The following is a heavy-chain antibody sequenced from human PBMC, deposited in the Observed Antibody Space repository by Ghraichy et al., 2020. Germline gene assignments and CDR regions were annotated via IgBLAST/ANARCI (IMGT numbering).Heavy chain of an antibody. J-gene: IGHJ5*02. CDR1: GGSINSYY. D-gene: IGHD3-3*01. V-gene: IGHV4-59*01. CDR2: IYYSGST. CDR3: ARDRRGFGANWFDP. Sequence: SETLSLTCTVSGGSINSYYWNWIRQPPGKGLEWIGYIYYSGSTNYNPSLKSRVTISVDSSKNLFSLKLSSVTAADTAIYYCARDRRGFGANWFDPWGQGTLVTVSS.